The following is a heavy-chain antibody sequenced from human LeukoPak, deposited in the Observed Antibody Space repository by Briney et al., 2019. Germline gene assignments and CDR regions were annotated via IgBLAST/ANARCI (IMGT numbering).Heavy chain of an antibody. CDR1: GGSISSSSYY. D-gene: IGHD3-3*01. CDR3: ARDGARTYDFWSGYYTYYFDY. Sequence: SETLSLTCTVSGGSISSSSYYWGWIRQPPGKGLEWIGSIYYSGSTYYNPSLKSRVTISVDTSKNQFSLKLSSVTAADTAVYYCARDGARTYDFWSGYYTYYFDYWGQGTLVTVSS. CDR2: IYYSGST. J-gene: IGHJ4*02. V-gene: IGHV4-39*07.